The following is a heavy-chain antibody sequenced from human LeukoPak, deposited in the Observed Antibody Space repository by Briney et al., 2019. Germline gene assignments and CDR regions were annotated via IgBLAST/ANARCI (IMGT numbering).Heavy chain of an antibody. V-gene: IGHV1-69*06. Sequence: SVKLSCEASGDTFSRYAIHGVRQAPGQGPEWMGRIIPMLGTAHYAQKFQGRVTITADTSTSTAYVELSRLRSDDTAVYYCERGGGGNHYYYYYTDARGNGAPGT. J-gene: IGHJ6*03. D-gene: IGHD4-23*01. CDR1: GDTFSRYA. CDR3: ERGGGGNHYYYYYTDA. CDR2: IIPMLGTA.